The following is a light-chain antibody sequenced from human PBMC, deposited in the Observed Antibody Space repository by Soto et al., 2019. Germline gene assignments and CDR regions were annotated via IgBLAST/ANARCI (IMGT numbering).Light chain of an antibody. CDR1: QSVSSSY. Sequence: EIILPQSPATLSLSPWERATLSCRASQSVSSSYLAWYQQKPGQAPRLLIYGASSRATGIPDRFSGSGSGTDFTLTINRLEPEDFAVYYCEQYDKSITFGGGTKVDI. CDR3: EQYDKSIT. J-gene: IGKJ4*01. V-gene: IGKV3-20*01. CDR2: GAS.